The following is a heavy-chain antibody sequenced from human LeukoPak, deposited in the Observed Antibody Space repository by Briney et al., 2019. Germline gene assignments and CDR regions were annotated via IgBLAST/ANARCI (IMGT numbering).Heavy chain of an antibody. CDR3: AGVILTGSVDY. Sequence: PETLSLTCAVYGGSFSGYYWSWIRQPPGKGLEWIGEINHSGSTNYNPSLKSRVTISVDTSKNQFSLKLSSVTAAGTAVYYCAGVILTGSVDYWGQGTLVTVSS. D-gene: IGHD3-9*01. J-gene: IGHJ4*02. CDR1: GGSFSGYY. V-gene: IGHV4-34*01. CDR2: INHSGST.